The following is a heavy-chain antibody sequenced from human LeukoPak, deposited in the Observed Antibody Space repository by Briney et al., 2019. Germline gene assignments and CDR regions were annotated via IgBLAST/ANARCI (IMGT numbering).Heavy chain of an antibody. CDR2: IKSDGSST. J-gene: IGHJ6*03. CDR3: ARDGGYYGSGSYYDYYMDV. CDR1: GFTFSSYW. D-gene: IGHD3-10*01. Sequence: GGSLRLSCAASGFTFSSYWMHWVRQAPGKGLVWVSRIKSDGSSTTYADYVKGRFTISRDNAKNTLYLQMNSPRAEDTAVYYCARDGGYYGSGSYYDYYMDVWGKGTTVTVSS. V-gene: IGHV3-74*01.